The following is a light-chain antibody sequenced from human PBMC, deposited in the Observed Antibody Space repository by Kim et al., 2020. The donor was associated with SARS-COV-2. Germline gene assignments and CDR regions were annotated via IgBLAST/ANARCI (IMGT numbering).Light chain of an antibody. Sequence: SPGERATLSCRASQSVSSMYLAWYQQKPGQAPRLLIYGASSRATGIPDRCSGSGSGTDFTLTISRLEPEDCAVYYCQQYENSPWTFGQGTKVDIK. J-gene: IGKJ1*01. CDR2: GAS. V-gene: IGKV3-20*01. CDR1: QSVSSMY. CDR3: QQYENSPWT.